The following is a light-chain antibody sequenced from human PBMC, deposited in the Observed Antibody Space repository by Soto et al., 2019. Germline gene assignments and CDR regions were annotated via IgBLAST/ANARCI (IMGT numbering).Light chain of an antibody. CDR1: QGSRND. CDR2: IAS. Sequence: DSNMTQSASSLSASVGHRINITCRARQGSRNDLGWYQQRPGKAPKRLIYIASSLQSGVPSRFSGSGSGTEFTLTISRLQPEDSETYYCLQQNSSPLTFGPGTKVDIK. V-gene: IGKV1-17*01. CDR3: LQQNSSPLT. J-gene: IGKJ3*01.